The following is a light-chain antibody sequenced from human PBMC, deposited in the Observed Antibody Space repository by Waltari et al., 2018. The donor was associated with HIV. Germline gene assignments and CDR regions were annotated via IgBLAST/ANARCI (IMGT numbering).Light chain of an antibody. Sequence: QSVLTQPPSASGTPGQRVTISCSGSSSNIGSNFVYWYQQLPGTAPKLLIYRKNRRPSGVPDRFSGSKSGTSASLAISGLRSEDEADYYCAAWDDSLSGHWVFGGGTKVTVL. CDR3: AAWDDSLSGHWV. CDR2: RKN. CDR1: SSNIGSNF. J-gene: IGLJ3*02. V-gene: IGLV1-47*01.